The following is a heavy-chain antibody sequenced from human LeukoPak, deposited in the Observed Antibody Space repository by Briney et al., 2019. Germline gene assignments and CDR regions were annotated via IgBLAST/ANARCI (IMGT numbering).Heavy chain of an antibody. CDR3: ATGYTFFWYFDL. D-gene: IGHD2-2*02. Sequence: ASVKVSCKVSGYSLTELSMHWVRQAPGKGLEWMGGFHPEEGKTIYAQKFQGRVTMAEDTSTDTAYMEMSRLRSEDTAVYYCATGYTFFWYFDLWGRGTLVTVSS. CDR2: FHPEEGKT. J-gene: IGHJ2*01. CDR1: GYSLTELS. V-gene: IGHV1-24*01.